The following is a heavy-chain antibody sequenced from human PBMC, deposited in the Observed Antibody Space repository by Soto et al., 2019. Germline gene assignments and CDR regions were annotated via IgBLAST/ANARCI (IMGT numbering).Heavy chain of an antibody. CDR3: ARHFPEGVVTAYFDY. CDR2: IYYSGST. CDR1: GDTISTGGYT. D-gene: IGHD2-21*02. V-gene: IGHV4-39*01. Sequence: SETLSLTCDVSGDTISTGGYTWAWIRQPPGKGLEWIGSIYYSGSTYYNPSLKSRVTISVDTSKNQFSLKLSSVTAADTAVYYCARHFPEGVVTAYFDYWGQGTLVTVSS. J-gene: IGHJ4*02.